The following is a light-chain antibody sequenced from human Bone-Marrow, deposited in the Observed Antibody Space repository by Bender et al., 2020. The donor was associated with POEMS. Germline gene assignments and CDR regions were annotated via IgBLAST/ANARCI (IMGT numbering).Light chain of an antibody. V-gene: IGLV2-14*01. J-gene: IGLJ2*01. CDR2: EVT. CDR1: SRDFAAYNY. Sequence: QSALSQPASVSGSPGQSITISCTGTSRDFAAYNYVSWYQQYPGKAPKLIIYEVTYRPSWVSSRFSGSKSGNTASLTISGLQAEDEADYYCSSYTGTDTLIFGGGTKLTVL. CDR3: SSYTGTDTLI.